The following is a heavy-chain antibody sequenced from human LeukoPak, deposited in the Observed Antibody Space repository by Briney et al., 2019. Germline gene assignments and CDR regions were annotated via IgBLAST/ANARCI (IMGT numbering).Heavy chain of an antibody. CDR3: ASPRRYYDSSGYYIS. D-gene: IGHD3-22*01. J-gene: IGHJ5*02. CDR1: GGSVSSGSYY. Sequence: PSETLSLTCTVSGGSVSSGSYYWSWIRQPPGKGLEWIGYIYYSGSTNYNPSLKSRVTISVATSKSQFSLKLSSVTAADTAVYYCASPRRYYDSSGYYISWGQGTLVTVSS. V-gene: IGHV4-61*01. CDR2: IYYSGST.